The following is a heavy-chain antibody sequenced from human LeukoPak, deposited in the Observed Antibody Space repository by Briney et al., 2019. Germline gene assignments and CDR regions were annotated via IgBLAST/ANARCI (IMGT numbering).Heavy chain of an antibody. CDR3: ARISTVTSNYYYYGMDV. D-gene: IGHD4-11*01. J-gene: IGHJ6*02. V-gene: IGHV1-2*02. Sequence: ASVKVSCKASGYTFTGYYMHWVRQAPGQGLEWMGWINPNSGGTNYAQKFQGRVTMTRGTSISTAYMELSRLRSDDTAVYYCARISTVTSNYYYYGMDVWGQGTTVTVSS. CDR2: INPNSGGT. CDR1: GYTFTGYY.